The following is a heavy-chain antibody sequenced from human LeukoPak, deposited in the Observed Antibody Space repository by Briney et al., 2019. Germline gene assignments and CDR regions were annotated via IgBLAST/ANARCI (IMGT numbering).Heavy chain of an antibody. CDR3: YSTPLRYFDWLRIDY. J-gene: IGHJ4*02. V-gene: IGHV4-59*12. Sequence: SETLSLTCTVSGGSTSSYYWSWIRQPPGKGLEWIGYIYYSGSTNYNPSLKSRVTISVDTSKNQFSLKLSSVTAADTAVYYCYSTPLRYFDWLRIDYWGQGTLVTVSS. CDR1: GGSTSSYY. D-gene: IGHD3-9*01. CDR2: IYYSGST.